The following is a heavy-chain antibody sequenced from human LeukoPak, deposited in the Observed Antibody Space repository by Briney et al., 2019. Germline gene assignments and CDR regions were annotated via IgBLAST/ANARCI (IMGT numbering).Heavy chain of an antibody. CDR3: GREDYGGNYDY. V-gene: IGHV3-21*01. CDR1: GFTFSSYT. CDR2: IISNSRYI. D-gene: IGHD4-23*01. J-gene: IGHJ4*02. Sequence: GGSLRLSCAASGFTFSSYTMNWVRQAPGRGLEWVSSIISNSRYIHYADSVKGRFTISRDNAKNSLYLQMNSLRAEDTAVYYCGREDYGGNYDYWGQGTLVTVSS.